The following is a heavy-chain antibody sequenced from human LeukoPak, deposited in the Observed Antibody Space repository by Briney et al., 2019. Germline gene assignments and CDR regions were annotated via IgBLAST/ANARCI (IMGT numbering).Heavy chain of an antibody. D-gene: IGHD2-2*01. CDR1: GGSISSGDYY. CDR3: ARVAIVVVPAAPDIDYYYYYMDV. CDR2: IYYSGST. V-gene: IGHV4-30-4*08. Sequence: SQTLSLTCTVSGGSISSGDYYWSWIRQPPGKGLEWFGYIYYSGSTHYNPSLKSRVTISVDTSKNQFSLKLSSVTAADTAVYYCARVAIVVVPAAPDIDYYYYYMDVWGKGTTVTVSS. J-gene: IGHJ6*03.